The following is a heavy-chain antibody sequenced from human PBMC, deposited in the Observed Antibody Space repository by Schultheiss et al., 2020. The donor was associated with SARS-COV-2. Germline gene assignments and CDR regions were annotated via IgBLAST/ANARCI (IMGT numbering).Heavy chain of an antibody. CDR3: ARGSYYDSSGYPDAFDI. D-gene: IGHD3-22*01. V-gene: IGHV3-30*03. CDR1: GFTFSSYG. J-gene: IGHJ3*02. CDR2: ISYDGSNK. Sequence: GGSLRLSCAASGFTFSSYGMHWVRQAPGKGLEWVAVISYDGSNKYYADSVKGRFTISRDNSKNTLYLQMNSLRAEDTAVYYCARGSYYDSSGYPDAFDIWGQGTMVTVSS.